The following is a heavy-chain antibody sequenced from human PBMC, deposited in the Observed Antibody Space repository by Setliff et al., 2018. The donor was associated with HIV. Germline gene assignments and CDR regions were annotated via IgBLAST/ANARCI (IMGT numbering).Heavy chain of an antibody. CDR2: INPSGGST. V-gene: IGHV1-46*01. D-gene: IGHD1-7*01. Sequence: ASVKVSCKASGYTFTTYYIHWVRQAPGQGLEWLGVINPSGGSTSYAQKFQGRVTMTRGTSTGTVYMELRSLRSEDTAVYYCARGDNWNYIGRPSLHMDVWGRGTTVTVSS. CDR1: GYTFTTYY. CDR3: ARGDNWNYIGRPSLHMDV. J-gene: IGHJ6*03.